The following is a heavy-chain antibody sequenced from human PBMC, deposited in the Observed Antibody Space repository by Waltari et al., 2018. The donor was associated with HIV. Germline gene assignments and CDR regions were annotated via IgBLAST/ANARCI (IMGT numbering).Heavy chain of an antibody. Sequence: QVQLQESGPGLVKPSQTLSLTCNVSGASINSNNYYWAWIRQHPERGLECIGFVYYRGSTFSNPSFKSRATISVDTSKNQFSLKLTSMTAAYTAVYYCARVVYWYFDLWGRGTLVTVSS. CDR3: ARVVYWYFDL. CDR2: VYYRGST. J-gene: IGHJ2*01. V-gene: IGHV4-31*02. CDR1: GASINSNNYY.